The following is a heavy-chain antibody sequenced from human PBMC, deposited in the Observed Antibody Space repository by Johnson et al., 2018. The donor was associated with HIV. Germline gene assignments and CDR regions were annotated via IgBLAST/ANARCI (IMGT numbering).Heavy chain of an antibody. CDR3: ARGGEQDYGDYSWSDDAFDI. CDR2: INWNGGST. CDR1: GFTFSSHG. V-gene: IGHV3-NL1*01. D-gene: IGHD4-17*01. J-gene: IGHJ3*02. Sequence: QVQLVESGGGVVQPGGSLRLSCAASGFTFSSHGMHWVRQAPGQGLEWVSGINWNGGSTGYADSVKGRFTISRDNSKNTLYLQMNSLRAEDTAVYYCARGGEQDYGDYSWSDDAFDIWGQGTVVTVSS.